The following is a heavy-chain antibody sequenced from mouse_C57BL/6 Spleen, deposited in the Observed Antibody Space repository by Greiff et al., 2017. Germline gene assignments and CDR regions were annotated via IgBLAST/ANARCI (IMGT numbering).Heavy chain of an antibody. CDR2: ISSGSSTI. CDR1: GFTFSDYG. D-gene: IGHD3-3*01. J-gene: IGHJ2*01. Sequence: EVKVVESGGGLVKPGGSLKLSCAASGFTFSDYGMHWVRQAPEKGLEWVAYISSGSSTIYYADTVKGRFTISRDNAKNTLVLQMTRLRAEDTAMYYCATRGRGDYWGQGTTLTVSS. CDR3: ATRGRGDY. V-gene: IGHV5-17*01.